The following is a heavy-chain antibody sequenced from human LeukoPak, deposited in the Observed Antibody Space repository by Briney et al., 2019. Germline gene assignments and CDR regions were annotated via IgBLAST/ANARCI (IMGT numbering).Heavy chain of an antibody. J-gene: IGHJ4*02. D-gene: IGHD1-1*01. Sequence: PGGPLRLSCAASGFTVSSNYMSWGRQAPGKGLEWVSVIYSGGSKYYADSVKGRLTISRDNYKNTLYLKMNNLNAEDAAVYYCARGAEFDWNQFDYWGQGTLVTVSS. CDR1: GFTVSSNY. CDR3: ARGAEFDWNQFDY. CDR2: IYSGGSK. V-gene: IGHV3-53*01.